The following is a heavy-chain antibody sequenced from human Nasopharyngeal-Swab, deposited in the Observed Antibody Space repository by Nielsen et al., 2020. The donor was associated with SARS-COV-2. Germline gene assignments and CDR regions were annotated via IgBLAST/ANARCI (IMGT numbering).Heavy chain of an antibody. V-gene: IGHV4-34*01. Sequence: PGKGPEWIAEINHSGSTNYNPSLKSRVTLSVDTSMNQVSLEVSSVTAADTAVYYCARGLSGIVPAPILGLGPYCYYYMDVWGKGTTVTVSS. J-gene: IGHJ6*03. CDR2: INHSGST. D-gene: IGHD2-2*01. CDR3: ARGLSGIVPAPILGLGPYCYYYMDV.